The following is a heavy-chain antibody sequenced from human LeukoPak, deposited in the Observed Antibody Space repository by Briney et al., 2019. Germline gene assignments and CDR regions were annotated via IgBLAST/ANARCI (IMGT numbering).Heavy chain of an antibody. J-gene: IGHJ4*02. Sequence: GGSLRLSCAASGFTFSSYSMNWVRQAPGKGLEWVSYISSSSSTIYYADSVKGRFTISRDNAKNSLYLQMNSLRDEDTAAYYCARDQYSSSWYTANFDYWGQGTLVTVSS. CDR1: GFTFSSYS. CDR2: ISSSSSTI. D-gene: IGHD6-13*01. CDR3: ARDQYSSSWYTANFDY. V-gene: IGHV3-48*02.